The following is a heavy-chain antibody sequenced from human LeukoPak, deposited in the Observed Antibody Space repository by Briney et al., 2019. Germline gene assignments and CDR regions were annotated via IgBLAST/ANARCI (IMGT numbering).Heavy chain of an antibody. J-gene: IGHJ3*02. Sequence: GASVKVSCKASGYTFTGYYMHWVRQAPGQGLEWMGWINPNSGGTNYAQKFQGRVTMTRDTSISTAYMELSRLRSDDTAVCYCARDTVDTAVVGLNDAFDIWGQGTMVTVSS. CDR3: ARDTVDTAVVGLNDAFDI. CDR2: INPNSGGT. CDR1: GYTFTGYY. V-gene: IGHV1-2*02. D-gene: IGHD5-18*01.